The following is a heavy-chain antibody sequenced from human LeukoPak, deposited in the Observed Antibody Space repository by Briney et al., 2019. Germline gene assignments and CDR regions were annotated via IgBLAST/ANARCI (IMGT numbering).Heavy chain of an antibody. V-gene: IGHV3-30*18. CDR2: ISYDGSNK. Sequence: GGSLGLSCAASGFTFSSYGMHWVRQAPGKGLEWVAVISYDGSNKYYADSVKGRFTISRDNSKNTLYLQMNSLRAEDTAVYYCAKDGGILWFGELAHFDYWGQGTLVTVSS. CDR3: AKDGGILWFGELAHFDY. CDR1: GFTFSSYG. D-gene: IGHD3-10*01. J-gene: IGHJ4*02.